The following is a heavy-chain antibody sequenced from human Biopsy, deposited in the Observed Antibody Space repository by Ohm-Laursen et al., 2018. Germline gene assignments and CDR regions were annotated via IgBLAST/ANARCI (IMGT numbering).Heavy chain of an antibody. V-gene: IGHV4-34*01. D-gene: IGHD3-22*01. Sequence: SGTLSLTCALYGESFNGYYWSWIRQTPGKGLEWIGEINHSGRTNYNPSLKSRVTISVDTSKNQFSLKVRSVTAADTAVYYCVRGVDYYDPYHYYALDVWGQGTTVTVSS. CDR1: GESFNGYY. CDR2: INHSGRT. CDR3: VRGVDYYDPYHYYALDV. J-gene: IGHJ6*02.